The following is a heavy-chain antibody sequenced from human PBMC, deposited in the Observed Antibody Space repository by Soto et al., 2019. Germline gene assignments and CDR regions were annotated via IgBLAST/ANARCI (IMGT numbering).Heavy chain of an antibody. Sequence: VKVSCKASGYSFTNYDISWVRQAPGQGLEWMGWISPYNGDTNYAQKLQGRVTMTTDTSTSTAYMELRSLRSDDTAVYYCARYCSSTSCDHYFDYWGQGTLVTVSS. J-gene: IGHJ4*02. V-gene: IGHV1-18*01. CDR1: GYSFTNYD. CDR2: ISPYNGDT. CDR3: ARYCSSTSCDHYFDY. D-gene: IGHD2-2*01.